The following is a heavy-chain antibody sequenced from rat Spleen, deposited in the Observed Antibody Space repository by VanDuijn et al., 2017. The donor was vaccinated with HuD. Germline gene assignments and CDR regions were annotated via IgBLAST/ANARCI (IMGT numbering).Heavy chain of an antibody. V-gene: IGHV5-29*01. D-gene: IGHD1-11*01. CDR1: GFTFSHYG. J-gene: IGHJ2*01. Sequence: EVQLVESGGDLVQPGRSLKLTCAASGFTFSHYGMAWVRQAPTKGLGWVATLSYDGHTTYYRDSVKGRFTISRDIAKSTLYLQMDSLGSEDTATYYCARRHYGYTDYFDYWGQGVMVTVSS. CDR3: ARRHYGYTDYFDY. CDR2: LSYDGHTT.